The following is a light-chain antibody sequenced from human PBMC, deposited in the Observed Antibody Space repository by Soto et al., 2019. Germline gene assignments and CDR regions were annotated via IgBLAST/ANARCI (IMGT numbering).Light chain of an antibody. CDR1: QSISTY. V-gene: IGKV1-39*01. J-gene: IGKJ4*01. CDR3: QQSYNTPLT. CDR2: AAS. Sequence: DIQMTQSPSSLSASVGDXXTXTCXASQSISTYLNWYQQKPGKAPKLLIYAASSLQSGVPSRFGGSGSGTDFTLTISSLQPEDFATYYCQQSYNTPLTFGGGTRVEIK.